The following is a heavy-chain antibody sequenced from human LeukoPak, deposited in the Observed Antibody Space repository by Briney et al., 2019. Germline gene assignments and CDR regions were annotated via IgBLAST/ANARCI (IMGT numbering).Heavy chain of an antibody. J-gene: IGHJ3*02. V-gene: IGHV1-2*02. CDR2: MNPNSGGT. Sequence: ASVKVSCKASGYTFTGYYIHWVRLAPGQGLGWMGWMNPNSGGTNYAQKFQDRVTMTRDTSIRTAYMELSRLRSDDTAMYYCARPPHDFWSGVDAFDIWGQGTMVSVSS. CDR3: ARPPHDFWSGVDAFDI. D-gene: IGHD3-3*01. CDR1: GYTFTGYY.